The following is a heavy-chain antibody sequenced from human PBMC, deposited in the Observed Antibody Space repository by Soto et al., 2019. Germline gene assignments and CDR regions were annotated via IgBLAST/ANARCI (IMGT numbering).Heavy chain of an antibody. CDR3: ARPFSSGWYGDFDF. Sequence: QVQLVESGGGVVQPGRSLRLSCAASGFAFSSYAMHWVRRAPGKGLEWVAVISYDASNKYYADSVKGRFTISRDNSKNTMYLQMSSLRDEDTAVYHCARPFSSGWYGDFDFWGQGTLVAVSS. V-gene: IGHV3-30-3*01. CDR2: ISYDASNK. D-gene: IGHD6-19*01. CDR1: GFAFSSYA. J-gene: IGHJ4*02.